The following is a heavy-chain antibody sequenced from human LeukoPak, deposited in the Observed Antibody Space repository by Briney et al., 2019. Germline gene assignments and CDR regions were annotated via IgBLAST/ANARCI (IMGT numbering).Heavy chain of an antibody. Sequence: GGSLRLSCAASGFTFSNYCMHWVRQAPGKGLEWVSYISSSGSTIYYADSVKGRFTISRDNAKNSLYLQMNSLRAEDTAVYYFAELGITMVGGGWGKGTTVTIS. V-gene: IGHV3-48*01. CDR3: AELGITMVGGG. CDR2: ISSSGSTI. D-gene: IGHD3-10*02. CDR1: GFTFSNYC. J-gene: IGHJ6*03.